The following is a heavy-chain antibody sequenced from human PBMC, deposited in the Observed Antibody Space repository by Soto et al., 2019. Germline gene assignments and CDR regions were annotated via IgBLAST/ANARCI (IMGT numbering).Heavy chain of an antibody. CDR2: IYPGDSDT. V-gene: IGHV5-51*01. D-gene: IGHD3-3*01. CDR3: ARGYYDFWSGYYEYYYYYYGMDV. CDR1: GYSFTSYW. J-gene: IGHJ6*02. Sequence: GESLKISCKGSGYSFTSYWIGWVRQMPGKGLEWMRIIYPGDSDTRYSPSFQGQVTISADKSISTAYLQWSSLKASDTAMYYCARGYYDFWSGYYEYYYYYYGMDVWGQGTTVTVSS.